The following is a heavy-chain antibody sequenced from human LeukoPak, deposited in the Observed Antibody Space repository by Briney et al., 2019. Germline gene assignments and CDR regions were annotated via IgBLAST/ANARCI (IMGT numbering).Heavy chain of an antibody. CDR1: GFTFSRYG. D-gene: IGHD3-10*01. V-gene: IGHV3-30*03. CDR2: ISYDGSNK. J-gene: IGHJ4*02. CDR3: ALVVYYYGSGSYSPFDY. Sequence: LSGGSLRLSCAASGFTFSRYGMHWVRQVPGKGLEWVAVISYDGSNKHYADSVKGRFTISRDNSKNTLYLQMNSLRAEDTAVYYCALVVYYYGSGSYSPFDYWGQGTLVTVSS.